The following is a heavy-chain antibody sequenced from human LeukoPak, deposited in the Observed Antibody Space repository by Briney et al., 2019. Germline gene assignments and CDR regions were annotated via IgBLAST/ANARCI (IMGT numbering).Heavy chain of an antibody. CDR3: TTGYSYGYGWYFDY. D-gene: IGHD5-18*01. V-gene: IGHV3-15*01. CDR1: GFTFSTCA. J-gene: IGHJ4*02. CDR2: IKSKTDGGTT. Sequence: GGSLRLSCAASGFTFSTCAMSWVRQAPGKGLEWVGRIKSKTDGGTTDYAAPVKGRFTISRDDSKNTLYLQMNSLKTEDTAVYYCTTGYSYGYGWYFDYWGQGTLVTVSS.